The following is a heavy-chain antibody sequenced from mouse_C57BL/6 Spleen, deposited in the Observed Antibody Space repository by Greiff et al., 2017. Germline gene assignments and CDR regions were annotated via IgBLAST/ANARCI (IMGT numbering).Heavy chain of an antibody. Sequence: EVQLQQSGAELVRPGASVKLSCTASGFNIKDDYMHWVKQRPEQGLEWIGWIDPENGDTEYASKFQGKATITADTSSNTAYLQLSSLTSEDTAVYYCTTGGITNYYAMDYWGQGTSVTVSS. CDR1: GFNIKDDY. CDR3: TTGGITNYYAMDY. J-gene: IGHJ4*01. V-gene: IGHV14-4*01. CDR2: IDPENGDT. D-gene: IGHD2-4*01.